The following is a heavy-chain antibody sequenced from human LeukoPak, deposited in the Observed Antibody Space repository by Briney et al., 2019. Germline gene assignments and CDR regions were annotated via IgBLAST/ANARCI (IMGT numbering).Heavy chain of an antibody. D-gene: IGHD3-10*02. J-gene: IGHJ6*04. CDR1: GFTFSSYS. CDR2: ISSSSSYI. Sequence: GGSLRLSCAASGFTFSSYSMNWVRQAPGKGLEWVSSISSSSSYIYYADSVKGRFTISRNNAKNSLYLQMDSLRAEDTAVYYCAELGITMIGGVWGKGTTVTISS. V-gene: IGHV3-21*01. CDR3: AELGITMIGGV.